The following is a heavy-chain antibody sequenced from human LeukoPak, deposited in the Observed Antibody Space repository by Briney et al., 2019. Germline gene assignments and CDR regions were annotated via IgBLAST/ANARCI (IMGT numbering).Heavy chain of an antibody. CDR2: IKQDGSEK. V-gene: IGHV3-7*01. Sequence: PGGSLRLSCAASGFTFSSYWMSWVRQAPGKGLEWVANIKQDGSEKYYVDSVKGRFTTSRDNAKNSLYLQMNSLRAEDTAVYYCARVNRLGDGDCFDYWGQGTLVTVSS. CDR3: ARVNRLGDGDCFDY. CDR1: GFTFSSYW. J-gene: IGHJ4*02. D-gene: IGHD3-10*01.